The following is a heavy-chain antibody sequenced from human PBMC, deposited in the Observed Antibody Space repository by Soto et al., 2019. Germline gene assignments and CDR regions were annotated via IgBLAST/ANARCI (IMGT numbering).Heavy chain of an antibody. CDR3: AHSLRSFYYHGLDV. D-gene: IGHD3-16*01. J-gene: IGHJ6*02. Sequence: PSETLSLTCTVSGASVSSGGYCWSWIRQHPGKGLEWIGCIYNSGSIYYNPSLESRVIISVDTSKNQFSLRLSSVTAADTAVFYCAHSLRSFYYHGLDVWGQGTTVTVSS. V-gene: IGHV4-31*03. CDR2: IYNSGSI. CDR1: GASVSSGGYC.